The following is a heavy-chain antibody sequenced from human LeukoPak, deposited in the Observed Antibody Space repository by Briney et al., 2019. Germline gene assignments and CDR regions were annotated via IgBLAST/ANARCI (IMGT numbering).Heavy chain of an antibody. CDR3: ARSYSGSHYYGMDV. J-gene: IGHJ6*02. Sequence: SETLSLTCTVSGGSISSYYWSWIRQPPGKGLEWIGYIYDSGSTNYNPSLKSRVTISVDTSKNQFSLKLSSVTAADTAVYYCARSYSGSHYYGMDVWGQGTTVTVSS. V-gene: IGHV4-59*01. CDR2: IYDSGST. D-gene: IGHD1-26*01. CDR1: GGSISSYY.